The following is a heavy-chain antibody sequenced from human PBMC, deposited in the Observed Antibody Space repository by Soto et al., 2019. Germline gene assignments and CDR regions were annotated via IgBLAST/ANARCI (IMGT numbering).Heavy chain of an antibody. Sequence: QVQLVQSGVEVKEPGASVKVSCTASGYSFMSYGISWVRQAPGQGFGWMGWISVYNGHTKYPQNLQGRVSLSVDTSTNTAHMELRSLTSDDTATYYCARELTDFWSGYHDHWGQGTLVTVSS. CDR1: GYSFMSYG. D-gene: IGHD3-3*01. J-gene: IGHJ4*02. CDR3: ARELTDFWSGYHDH. V-gene: IGHV1-18*01. CDR2: ISVYNGHT.